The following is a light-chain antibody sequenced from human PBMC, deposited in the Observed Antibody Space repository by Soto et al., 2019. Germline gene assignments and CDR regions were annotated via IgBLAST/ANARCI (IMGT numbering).Light chain of an antibody. Sequence: EIVMTQSPVTLSVSPGERATLSCRASQSLRSNLAWYQQQPGQAPRLLIYGASTRATGVPARFSGSGSGTEFTLTISSLQSEDFAVYYCQQYNDWPPMYTFGQGTKVEIQ. CDR3: QQYNDWPPMYT. CDR1: QSLRSN. J-gene: IGKJ2*01. V-gene: IGKV3-15*01. CDR2: GAS.